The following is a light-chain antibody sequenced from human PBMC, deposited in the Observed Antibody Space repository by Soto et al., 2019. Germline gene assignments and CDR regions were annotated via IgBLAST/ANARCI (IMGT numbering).Light chain of an antibody. Sequence: EIVFTQSPGTLSLSPGERATLSCRASQSVSSSYLAWYQQNPGQAPRLLIYGASSRATGIPDRFSGSGSGTDFTLNIRRLETEELAVYDCKKYGSSPWTVGKGKKGEIK. CDR2: GAS. CDR3: KKYGSSPWT. J-gene: IGKJ1*01. CDR1: QSVSSSY. V-gene: IGKV3-20*01.